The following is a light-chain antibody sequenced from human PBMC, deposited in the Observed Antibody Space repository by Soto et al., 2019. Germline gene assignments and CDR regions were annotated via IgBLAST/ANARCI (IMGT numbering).Light chain of an antibody. J-gene: IGLJ1*01. CDR3: SSFTSSSPPYV. CDR1: GSDVGNYNY. CDR2: DVS. Sequence: QSALTQPASVSGSPGQSITISCTGTGSDVGNYNYVSWYQQHPGKAPKLMIFDVSNRPSGVSNRFSGSKSANTASLTISGLQAEDEADYYCSSFTSSSPPYVFGTGTKLTVL. V-gene: IGLV2-14*01.